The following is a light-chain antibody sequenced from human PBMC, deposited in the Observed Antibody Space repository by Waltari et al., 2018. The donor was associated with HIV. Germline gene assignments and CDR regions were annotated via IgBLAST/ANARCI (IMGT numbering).Light chain of an antibody. V-gene: IGLV2-14*01. CDR2: EFT. CDR3: SSFTASGTQV. CDR1: STDVGSYNY. Sequence: QSALAQPASVSGSPGQSITISCTGTSTDVGSYNYVSWYQHHPGKAPKLMIYEFTSRPSGVSNRFSGSKSGNTASLTISGLQAEDEADYYCSSFTASGTQVFGGGTKLTVL. J-gene: IGLJ2*01.